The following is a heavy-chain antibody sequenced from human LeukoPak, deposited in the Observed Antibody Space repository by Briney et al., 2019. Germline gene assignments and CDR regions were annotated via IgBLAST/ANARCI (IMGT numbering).Heavy chain of an antibody. V-gene: IGHV3-23*01. D-gene: IGHD3-22*01. CDR3: AKVGYYYDSSGYYYFDY. J-gene: IGHJ4*02. CDR1: GFTFSSYA. CDR2: ISGSGGST. Sequence: PGGSLRLSCAASGFTFSSYAMSWVRQAPGKGLEWVSAISGSGGSTYYADSVKVRFTISRDNSKNTLYLQMNSLRAEDTAVYYCAKVGYYYDSSGYYYFDYWGQGTLVTVSS.